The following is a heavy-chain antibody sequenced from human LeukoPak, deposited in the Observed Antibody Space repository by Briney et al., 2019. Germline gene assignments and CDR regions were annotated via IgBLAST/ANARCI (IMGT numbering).Heavy chain of an antibody. J-gene: IGHJ4*02. Sequence: SETLSLTCTVSGGSISSSSYYWGWIRQPPGKGLEWIGSIYYSGSTYYNPSLKSRVTISADTSKNQFPLKLSSVTAADTAVYYCARHVWGSYRYFDYWGQGTLVTVSS. CDR3: ARHVWGSYRYFDY. CDR2: IYYSGST. CDR1: GGSISSSSYY. V-gene: IGHV4-39*01. D-gene: IGHD3-16*02.